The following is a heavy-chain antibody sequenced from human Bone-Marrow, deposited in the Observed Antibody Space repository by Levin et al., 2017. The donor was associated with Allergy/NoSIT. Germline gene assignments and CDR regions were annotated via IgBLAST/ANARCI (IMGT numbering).Heavy chain of an antibody. Sequence: SQTLSLTCTVSNSSISSGYWGWIRQPPGKGLESIGYIYHSGRAYYNPSLKSRVTISVDTSKKQFSLKLSSVTATDTAMYYCARFNLGSGDDSGMDVWGQGTTVTVSS. CDR3: ARFNLGSGDDSGMDV. CDR2: IYHSGRA. D-gene: IGHD3-10*01. V-gene: IGHV4-38-2*02. J-gene: IGHJ6*02. CDR1: NSSISSGY.